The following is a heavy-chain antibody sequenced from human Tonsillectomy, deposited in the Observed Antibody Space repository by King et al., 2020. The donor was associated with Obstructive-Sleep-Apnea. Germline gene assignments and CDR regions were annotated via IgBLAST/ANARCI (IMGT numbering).Heavy chain of an antibody. CDR3: AKDQRRRITMIVVVISLDY. J-gene: IGHJ4*02. CDR2: ISYDGSNK. Sequence: VQLVESGGGVVQPGRSLRLSCAASGFTFSSYGMHLVRQAPGKGLEWVAVISYDGSNKYYSDAVKGRFTISRDNSKNTLYLQMNSLRAEDTAVYYCAKDQRRRITMIVVVISLDYWGQGTLVTVSS. V-gene: IGHV3-30*18. CDR1: GFTFSSYG. D-gene: IGHD3-22*01.